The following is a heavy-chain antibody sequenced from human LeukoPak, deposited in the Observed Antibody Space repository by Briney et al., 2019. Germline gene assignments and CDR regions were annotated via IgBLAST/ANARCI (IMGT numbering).Heavy chain of an antibody. V-gene: IGHV4-39*01. J-gene: IGHJ4*02. Sequence: SETLSLTCGVSGGSISSSTYFWGWIRQPPGKGLEWIGTMFYNGITHYNPSLKSRVTISADTSKNQFSLKVNSVTAADTAVYYCAGLSIAVSGDYWGQGTLVTVSS. D-gene: IGHD6-6*01. CDR3: AGLSIAVSGDY. CDR2: MFYNGIT. CDR1: GGSISSSTYF.